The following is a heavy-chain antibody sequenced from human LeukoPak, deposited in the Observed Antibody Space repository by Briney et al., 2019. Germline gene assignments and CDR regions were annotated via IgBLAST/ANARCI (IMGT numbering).Heavy chain of an antibody. V-gene: IGHV3-53*01. D-gene: IGHD6-13*01. CDR2: IYSGGST. J-gene: IGHJ3*02. Sequence: GGSLRLSCTVSGFTVSSNSMSWVRQAPGKGLEWVSVIYSGGSTYYADSVKGRFTISRDNSKNTLYLQMNSLRAEDTAVYYCARVIAAAGTAPHEAFDIWGQGTMVTVSS. CDR3: ARVIAAAGTAPHEAFDI. CDR1: GFTVSSNS.